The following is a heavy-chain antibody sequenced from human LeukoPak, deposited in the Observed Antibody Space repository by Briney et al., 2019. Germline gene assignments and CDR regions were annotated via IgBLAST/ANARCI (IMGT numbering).Heavy chain of an antibody. CDR1: GGSISIYN. V-gene: IGHV4-59*12. CDR3: ARVTTEWLVFDY. CDR2: IYYSGST. J-gene: IGHJ4*02. Sequence: PSETLSLTCTVSGGSISIYNWSWIRQSPGQGLEWIGSIYYSGSTKYNPSLKSRVTISVDTSKNQFSLKLSSVTAADTAVYYCARVTTEWLVFDYWGQGTLVTVSS. D-gene: IGHD6-19*01.